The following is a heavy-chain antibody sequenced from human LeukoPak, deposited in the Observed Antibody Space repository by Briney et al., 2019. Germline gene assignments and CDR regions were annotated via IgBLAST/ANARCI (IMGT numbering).Heavy chain of an antibody. CDR3: ARELYYDSSGYSFSWFDP. D-gene: IGHD3-22*01. J-gene: IGHJ5*02. V-gene: IGHV1-69*13. CDR2: IIPIFGTA. CDR1: GGTFSSYA. Sequence: ASVKVSCKASGGTFSSYAISWVRQAPGQGLEWMGGIIPIFGTANYAQKFQGRVTITADESTSTAYMELSSLRSEDTAVYYCARELYYDSSGYSFSWFDPWGQGTLVTVSS.